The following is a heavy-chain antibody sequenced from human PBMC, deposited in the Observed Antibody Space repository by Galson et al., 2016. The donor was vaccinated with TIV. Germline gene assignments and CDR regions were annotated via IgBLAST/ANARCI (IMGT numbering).Heavy chain of an antibody. Sequence: SVKVSCKASGYTFRIYAMHWVRQAPGQRLEWMGCINAGNDNTKYSQKFQGRVTITRDTPANTAYVELSSLRSEDTAVYFCARPPYCGGDCFKHDSWGQGTLVIVSS. CDR2: INAGNDNT. V-gene: IGHV1-3*01. D-gene: IGHD2-21*01. CDR1: GYTFRIYA. J-gene: IGHJ4*02. CDR3: ARPPYCGGDCFKHDS.